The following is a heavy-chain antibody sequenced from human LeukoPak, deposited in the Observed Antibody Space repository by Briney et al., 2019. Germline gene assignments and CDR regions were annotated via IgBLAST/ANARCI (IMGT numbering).Heavy chain of an antibody. CDR2: IYGGGNT. CDR1: GFSVSTNY. CDR3: ARERRTYYYGSGSEP. J-gene: IGHJ5*02. Sequence: GSLRLSCAASGFSVSTNYLTWVRQAPGKGLEWVSIIYGGGNTYYADSVKGRFTISRDNSKNTLYLQMNSLRAEDTAVYYCARERRTYYYGSGSEPWGQGTLVTVSS. D-gene: IGHD3-10*01. V-gene: IGHV3-53*05.